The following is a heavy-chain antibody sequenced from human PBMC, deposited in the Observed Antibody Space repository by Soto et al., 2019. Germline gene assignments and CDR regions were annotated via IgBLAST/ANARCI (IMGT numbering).Heavy chain of an antibody. CDR3: AKAGGSNWPNYYYHGLDV. CDR1: GFTFRSYV. V-gene: IGHV3-23*01. D-gene: IGHD6-13*01. CDR2: VSETGAST. J-gene: IGHJ6*02. Sequence: EVQLLESGGGWVQPGESLRLSCATSGFTFRSYVMSWVRQAPGKGLEWVSGVSETGASTYYADSVKGRFIISRDNSKNTLFLQMNSLRVDDTALYYCAKAGGSNWPNYYYHGLDVWGQGTTVTVSS.